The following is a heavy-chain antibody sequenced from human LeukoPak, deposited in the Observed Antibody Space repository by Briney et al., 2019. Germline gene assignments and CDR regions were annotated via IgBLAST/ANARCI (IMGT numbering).Heavy chain of an antibody. Sequence: ASVEVSCKASGYTFTSFGISWVRQAPGQGLEWMGWITTYNGNTNYAQKLQGRVTMTTDTSTSTAYMELRSLRSDDTAVYYCARDLWELRIDYYYYYYMDVWGKGTTVTVSS. CDR2: ITTYNGNT. J-gene: IGHJ6*03. CDR1: GYTFTSFG. V-gene: IGHV1-18*01. CDR3: ARDLWELRIDYYYYYYMDV. D-gene: IGHD1-26*01.